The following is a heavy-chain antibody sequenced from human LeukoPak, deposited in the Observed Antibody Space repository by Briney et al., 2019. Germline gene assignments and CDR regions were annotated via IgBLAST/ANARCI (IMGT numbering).Heavy chain of an antibody. CDR3: ARDRYCSSTSCYLVD. J-gene: IGHJ4*02. Sequence: SVKVSCKASGGTFSSYAISWVRQAPGQGLEWMGGIIPIFGTANYAQKFQGRITITADKSTSTAYMELSSLRSEDTAVYYCARDRYCSSTSCYLVDWGQGTLVTVSS. V-gene: IGHV1-69*06. D-gene: IGHD2-2*01. CDR2: IIPIFGTA. CDR1: GGTFSSYA.